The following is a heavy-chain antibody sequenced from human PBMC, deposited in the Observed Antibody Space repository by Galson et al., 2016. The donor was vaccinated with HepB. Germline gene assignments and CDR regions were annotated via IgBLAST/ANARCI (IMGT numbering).Heavy chain of an antibody. V-gene: IGHV3-23*01. J-gene: IGHJ4*02. CDR3: AKVAWGVCSGGSCYCDY. Sequence: SLRLSCAASGFTFSSYAMSWVRQAPGEGLEWVSAISGSGGRTYHVDSVKGRFTISSDNSQNTLYLQMNSMGAEDTAVYYCAKVAWGVCSGGSCYCDYWGQGALVTVSS. CDR2: ISGSGGRT. D-gene: IGHD2-15*01. CDR1: GFTFSSYA.